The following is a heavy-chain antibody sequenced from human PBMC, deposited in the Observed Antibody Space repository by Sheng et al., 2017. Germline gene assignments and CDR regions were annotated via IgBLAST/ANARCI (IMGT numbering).Heavy chain of an antibody. V-gene: IGHV3-7*01. D-gene: IGHD3-16*02. CDR3: ARDRHLITSQNIVNLFDY. CDR2: IKQDGSEK. J-gene: IGHJ4*02. CDR1: GFTFSSYW. Sequence: EVQLVESGGGLVQPGGSLRLSCAASGFTFSSYWMSWVRQAPGKGLEWVANIKQDGSEKYYVDSVKGRFTISRDNAKNSLYLQMNSLRAEDTAVYYCARDRHLITSQNIVNLFDYWGQGTLVTVSS.